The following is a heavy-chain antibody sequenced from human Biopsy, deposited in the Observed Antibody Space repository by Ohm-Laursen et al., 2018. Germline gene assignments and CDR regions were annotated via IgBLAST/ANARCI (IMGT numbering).Heavy chain of an antibody. J-gene: IGHJ4*02. CDR3: VRGRDY. CDR2: IYLDGNT. V-gene: IGHV3-53*01. Sequence: SLSLSFSASGFTVSTTYMSWVRQAPGPGLEWVSIIYLDGNTYYTDSVKGRFTISRDNSKNALYLQMNSLRPADTAKYYCVRGRDYWGQGTLVTVSS. CDR1: GFTVSTTY.